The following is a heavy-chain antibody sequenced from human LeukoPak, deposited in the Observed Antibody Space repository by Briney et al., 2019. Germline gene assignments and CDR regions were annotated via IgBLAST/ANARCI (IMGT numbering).Heavy chain of an antibody. Sequence: GGPLRLSCAASGFTFSDYYMSWIRQAPGKGLEWVSYIGSSGTTISYADSVKGRFTISRDNAKISLYLQMNSLRAEDTAVNYCARVPKSHYYDSSGYYYDFWGQTALVTVSS. V-gene: IGHV3-11*01. CDR3: ARVPKSHYYDSSGYYYDF. D-gene: IGHD3-22*01. J-gene: IGHJ4*02. CDR2: IGSSGTTI. CDR1: GFTFSDYY.